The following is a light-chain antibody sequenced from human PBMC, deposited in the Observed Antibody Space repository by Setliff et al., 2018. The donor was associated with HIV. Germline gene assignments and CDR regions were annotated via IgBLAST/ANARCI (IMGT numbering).Light chain of an antibody. J-gene: IGLJ1*01. V-gene: IGLV2-11*01. CDR2: DVS. Sequence: QPALAQPRSVCGSPGRSVTLYCTGSSSDVDAYNYVSWYQQYPDKAPKLIIYDVSKRTSEVPDRFSGSKSGDTASLTISGLQSEDEADYYYRSYAGTYTYIFGSGTKVTVL. CDR3: RSYAGTYTYI. CDR1: SSDVDAYNY.